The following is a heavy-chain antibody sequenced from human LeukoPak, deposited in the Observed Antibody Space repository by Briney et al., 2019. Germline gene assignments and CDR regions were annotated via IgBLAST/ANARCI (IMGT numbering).Heavy chain of an antibody. CDR2: IWYDGSNK. D-gene: IGHD3-10*01. J-gene: IGHJ4*02. CDR1: GFTFSSYG. CDR3: ARGRGVMGSFDD. V-gene: IGHV3-33*01. Sequence: GGSLRLSCAASGFTFSSYGMHWVRQAPGKGLEWVAVIWYDGSNKYYADSVKGRFTISRDNSKNTLYLQMNSLRAEDTAVYYCARGRGVMGSFDDWGQGTLVTVSS.